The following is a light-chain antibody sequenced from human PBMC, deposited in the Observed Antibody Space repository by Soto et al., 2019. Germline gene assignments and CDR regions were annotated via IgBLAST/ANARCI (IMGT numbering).Light chain of an antibody. CDR3: QQYNKWPRT. J-gene: IGKJ1*01. CDR1: QIVSSN. Sequence: EIVMTQSPATLSVSPGERATLSCRASQIVSSNLAWYQQKPGQAPRLLIYGASTRATGIPARFSGSGSGTEFTLTLSSLQSEDFAVYYCQQYNKWPRTFGKGSKVDI. V-gene: IGKV3-15*01. CDR2: GAS.